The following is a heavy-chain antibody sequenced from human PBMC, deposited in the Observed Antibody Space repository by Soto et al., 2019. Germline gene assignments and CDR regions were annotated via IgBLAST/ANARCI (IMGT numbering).Heavy chain of an antibody. CDR3: ATGFKGDGYYYYYGMDV. Sequence: ASVKVSCKVSGYTLTELSMHWVRQAPGKGLEWMGGFDPEDGETIYAQKLQGRVTMNEDTSTDTAYMELSSLRSEDTAVYYCATGFKGDGYYYYYGMDVWGQGTTVTVSS. CDR2: FDPEDGET. CDR1: GYTLTELS. J-gene: IGHJ6*02. V-gene: IGHV1-24*01.